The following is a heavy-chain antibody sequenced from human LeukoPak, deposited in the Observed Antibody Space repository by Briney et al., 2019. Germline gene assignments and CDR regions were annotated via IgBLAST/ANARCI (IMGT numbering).Heavy chain of an antibody. D-gene: IGHD3-22*01. CDR2: IYYGGST. Sequence: SETLSLTCTVSGGSISSYYWSWIRQPPGKGLEWNGYIYYGGSTNYNPSLKSRVTISVDTSKNQFSLKLSSVTAADTAVYYCATTEMDYYDSSGYTIWGQGTMVTVSS. J-gene: IGHJ3*02. CDR1: GGSISSYY. CDR3: ATTEMDYYDSSGYTI. V-gene: IGHV4-59*01.